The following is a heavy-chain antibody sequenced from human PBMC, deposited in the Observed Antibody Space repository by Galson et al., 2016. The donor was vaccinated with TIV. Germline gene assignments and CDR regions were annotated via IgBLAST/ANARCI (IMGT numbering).Heavy chain of an antibody. D-gene: IGHD3-3*01. Sequence: SVKVSCKASGGTFSSYSINWVRQAPGQGLEWMCGIVPIFGTSNYPKNFRDRVKMTTDDSTSTAYMELSSLRSDDTAVYYCARDRPFIITIFGVPRQDYYDMDVWGQGTTVTVSS. CDR2: IVPIFGTS. CDR3: ARDRPFIITIFGVPRQDYYDMDV. CDR1: GGTFSSYS. J-gene: IGHJ6*02. V-gene: IGHV1-69*05.